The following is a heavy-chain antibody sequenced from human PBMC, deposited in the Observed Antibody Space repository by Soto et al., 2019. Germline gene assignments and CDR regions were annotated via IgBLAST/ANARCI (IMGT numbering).Heavy chain of an antibody. CDR1: GFTFSILA. D-gene: IGHD6-19*01. V-gene: IGHV3-23*01. CDR3: AKEATRTDGWYLFDC. J-gene: IGHJ4*02. CDR2: IDYTGGTT. Sequence: PGGSLRLSCAASGFTFSILAMGWVRQAPGKGLEWVSVIDYTGGTTYCTDSVKGRFTISRDNSKKMLYLQMNSLRAEDTAVYYCAKEATRTDGWYLFDCWGQGALVTVSS.